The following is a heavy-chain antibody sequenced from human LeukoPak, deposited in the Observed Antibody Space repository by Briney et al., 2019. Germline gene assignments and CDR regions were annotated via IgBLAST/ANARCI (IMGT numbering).Heavy chain of an antibody. J-gene: IGHJ4*02. CDR3: ARLYASGSYIDY. D-gene: IGHD3-10*01. CDR2: ISSDGNNK. Sequence: GGSLRLSCAASGFTFSIYGMHWVRQAPGKGLEWVAVISSDGNNKYYADSVKGRFTISRDNSKNTLYLQMNSLRTEDTAVYYCARLYASGSYIDYWGQGTLVTVSS. V-gene: IGHV3-30*03. CDR1: GFTFSIYG.